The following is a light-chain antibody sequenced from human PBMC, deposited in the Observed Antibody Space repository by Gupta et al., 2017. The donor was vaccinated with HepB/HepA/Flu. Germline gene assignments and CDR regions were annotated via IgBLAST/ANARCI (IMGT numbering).Light chain of an antibody. CDR1: QSVFYTVNNKNY. J-gene: IGKJ3*01. CDR2: WAS. V-gene: IGKV4-1*01. CDR3: QQHYSDPPS. Sequence: DIVMTQSPDSLAVSLGERATINCKSSQSVFYTVNNKNYLVWYQQKPGQPPKLLINWASIRESGVPDRFSGSGSGTDFTLTISSLQTEDVAVYYCQQHYSDPPSFGPGTQVDIK.